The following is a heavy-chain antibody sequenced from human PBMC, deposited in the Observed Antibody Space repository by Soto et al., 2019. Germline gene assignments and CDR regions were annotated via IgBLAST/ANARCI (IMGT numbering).Heavy chain of an antibody. Sequence: ASVKVSCKASGYTFTTYGMHWVHQAPGQRLEWMGWINAGNGDTKYSQKFQGRLTITRDTSASTAYMELNSLRSDDTAVYYCARYYCSGGSCNYYGMDVWGQGTTVTV. J-gene: IGHJ6*02. CDR3: ARYYCSGGSCNYYGMDV. CDR1: GYTFTTYG. D-gene: IGHD2-15*01. CDR2: INAGNGDT. V-gene: IGHV1-3*01.